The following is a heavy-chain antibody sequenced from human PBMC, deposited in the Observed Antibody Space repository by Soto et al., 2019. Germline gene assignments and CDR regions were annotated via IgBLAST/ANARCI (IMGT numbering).Heavy chain of an antibody. Sequence: GGSLRLSCAASGFAISEYWMSWVRQAPGEGLEWVANIGQDGYEKHYVDSVKGRFTISRDNAKNSLYLQMNSLRAEDTAVYYCARETSGWYPWGQGTLVTVSS. J-gene: IGHJ5*02. CDR2: IGQDGYEK. V-gene: IGHV3-7*01. CDR3: ARETSGWYP. CDR1: GFAISEYW. D-gene: IGHD6-19*01.